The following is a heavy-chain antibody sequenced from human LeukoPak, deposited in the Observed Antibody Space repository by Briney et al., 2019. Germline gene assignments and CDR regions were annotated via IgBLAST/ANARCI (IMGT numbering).Heavy chain of an antibody. CDR1: GFTFSHYA. D-gene: IGHD3-22*01. CDR2: ISLSGGST. Sequence: PGGSLRLSCAASGFTFSHYAMHWVRQAPGKGLEWVSSISLSGGSTYYADSVKGRFTISRDNSKNTLYLQMNSLRAEDTAVYYCARDRNKGYYDSSSYAFDIWGQGTMVTVSS. V-gene: IGHV3-23*01. J-gene: IGHJ3*02. CDR3: ARDRNKGYYDSSSYAFDI.